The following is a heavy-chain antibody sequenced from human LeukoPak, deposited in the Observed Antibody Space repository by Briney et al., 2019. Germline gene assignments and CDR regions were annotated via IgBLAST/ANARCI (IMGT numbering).Heavy chain of an antibody. V-gene: IGHV4-34*01. CDR3: ARELWFGESKGFDY. D-gene: IGHD3-10*01. CDR1: GGSFSGYY. CDR2: INHSGST. J-gene: IGHJ4*02. Sequence: SETLSLTCAVYGGSFSGYYWSWIRQPPGKGLEWIGEINHSGSTNYNPSLKSRVTISVDTSKNQFSLKLSSVTAADTAVYYCARELWFGESKGFDYWGQGTLVTVSS.